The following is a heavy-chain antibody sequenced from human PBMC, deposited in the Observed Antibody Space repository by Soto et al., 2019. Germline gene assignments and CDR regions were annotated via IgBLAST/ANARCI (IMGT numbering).Heavy chain of an antibody. J-gene: IGHJ6*02. D-gene: IGHD3-9*01. CDR3: AKDSAKYYDILTGYYPTYYYGMDV. CDR1: GFIFSSYG. V-gene: IGHV3-30*18. CDR2: MSYDGSNK. Sequence: PGGSLRLSCAASGFIFSSYGMHWVRQAPGKGLEWVAVMSYDGSNKYFADSVKGRFTISRDNSKNTLYVQMNSLRAEDTAVYYCAKDSAKYYDILTGYYPTYYYGMDVWGQGTTVTVSS.